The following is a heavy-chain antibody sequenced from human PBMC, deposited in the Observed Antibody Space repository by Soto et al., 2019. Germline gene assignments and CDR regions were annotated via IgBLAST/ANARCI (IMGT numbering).Heavy chain of an antibody. CDR2: MSAYNGNT. V-gene: IGHV1-18*04. J-gene: IGHJ4*02. Sequence: QVQLVQSGAEVKKPGASVKVSCKASGYTFTSYGISWVRQAPGQGLEWMGWMSAYNGNTNYAQKLQGRVTMTTDTTTSTAYMELRSLRSDDTAVYYCARDNTRSFSGGSCYLLNDWGQGTLVTVSS. CDR3: ARDNTRSFSGGSCYLLND. D-gene: IGHD2-15*01. CDR1: GYTFTSYG.